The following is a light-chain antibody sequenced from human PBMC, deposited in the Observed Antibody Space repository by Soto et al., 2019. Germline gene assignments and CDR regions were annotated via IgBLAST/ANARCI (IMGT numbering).Light chain of an antibody. CDR1: SRDIGTSNH. CDR3: YSSTGISTYLFV. V-gene: IGLV2-23*02. Sequence: QSVLTQPASVSGSPGQSITISCTGTSRDIGTSNHVSWYQQYPGKAPKLMIYEVTKRPSGISYRFSGSKSGNTASLTISGLQPEDEADYYCYSSTGISTYLFVFGTGTKVTVL. CDR2: EVT. J-gene: IGLJ1*01.